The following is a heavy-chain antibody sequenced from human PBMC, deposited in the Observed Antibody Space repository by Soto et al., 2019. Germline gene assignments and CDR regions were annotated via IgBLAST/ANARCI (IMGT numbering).Heavy chain of an antibody. CDR2: ISAYNGNT. V-gene: IGHV1-18*01. CDR1: GYTFTSYG. Sequence: QVQLVQSGAEVKKPGASVKVSCKASGYTFTSYGISWVRQAPGQGLEWMGWISAYNGNTNYAQKLQGRVTMTTDTSTSTAYMELRSLRSDDTAVYYCARLHPTLYDIWTGSYNWFDPWGQGTLVTVSS. CDR3: ARLHPTLYDIWTGSYNWFDP. D-gene: IGHD3-9*01. J-gene: IGHJ5*02.